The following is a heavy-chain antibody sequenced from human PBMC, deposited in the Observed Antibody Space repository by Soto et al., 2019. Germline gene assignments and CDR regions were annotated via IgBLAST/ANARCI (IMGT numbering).Heavy chain of an antibody. CDR2: IYPGNSDT. J-gene: IGHJ4*02. D-gene: IGHD5-12*01. CDR1: GCSFTSYW. V-gene: IGHV5-51*01. Sequence: GESLKISCKGSGCSFTSYWIAWVRQMPGKGLEWMGIIYPGNSDTRYSPSFQGQVTISADKSITTAYLQWSGLKASDTAMYYCARQATITSDFDYWGQGTLVTVSS. CDR3: ARQATITSDFDY.